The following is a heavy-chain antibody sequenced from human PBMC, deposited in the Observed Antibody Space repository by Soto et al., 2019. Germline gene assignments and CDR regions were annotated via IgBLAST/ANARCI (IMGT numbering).Heavy chain of an antibody. CDR1: GGSISSSSYY. J-gene: IGHJ4*02. CDR3: ARHIVVVVAANPLDY. V-gene: IGHV4-39*01. D-gene: IGHD2-15*01. Sequence: TPDTLSLTCTVSGGSISSSSYYWGWIRPPPGKGLEWIGSIYYSGSTYYNPSLKSRVTISVDTSKNQFSLKLSSVTAADTAVYYCARHIVVVVAANPLDYWGQGTLVTVSS. CDR2: IYYSGST.